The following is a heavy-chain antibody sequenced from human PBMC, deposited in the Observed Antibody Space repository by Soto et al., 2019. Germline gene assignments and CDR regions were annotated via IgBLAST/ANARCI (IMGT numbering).Heavy chain of an antibody. CDR2: IYHRGGT. CDR1: GGSISSGGYY. J-gene: IGHJ6*02. Sequence: QVQLQESGPGLVKPSETLSFTCNVSGGSISSGGYYWSWIRQLPGKGLEWIGYIYHRGGTYDNPALKRRITISVDTSKTQFSLKMTYVTAADTAVYFCARAPGRMMNALRYYYGLDVWGQGTTVTVSS. D-gene: IGHD2-8*01. CDR3: ARAPGRMMNALRYYYGLDV. V-gene: IGHV4-31*02.